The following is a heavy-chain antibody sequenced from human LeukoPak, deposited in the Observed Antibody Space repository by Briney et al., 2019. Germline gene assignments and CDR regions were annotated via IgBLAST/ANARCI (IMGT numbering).Heavy chain of an antibody. CDR1: GGSISSYY. J-gene: IGHJ6*03. CDR2: IYYSGST. Sequence: SETLSLTCTVSGGSISSYYWSWIRQPPGKGLEWIGYIYYSGSTNYNPSLKSRVTISVDTSKNQFSLKLSSVTAADTAVYYCARASDGDYYYYYMDVWGKGTTVTVSS. D-gene: IGHD4-17*01. V-gene: IGHV4-59*01. CDR3: ARASDGDYYYYYMDV.